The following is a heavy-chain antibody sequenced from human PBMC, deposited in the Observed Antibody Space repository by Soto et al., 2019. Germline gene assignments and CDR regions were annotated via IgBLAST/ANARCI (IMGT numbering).Heavy chain of an antibody. D-gene: IGHD3-10*01. J-gene: IGHJ5*02. V-gene: IGHV4-39*01. CDR1: GGSISSSSYY. Sequence: PSETLSLTCTVSGGSISSSSYYWGWIRQPPGKGLEWIGSIYYSGSTYYNPSLKSRVTISVDTSKNQFSLKLSSVTAADTAVYYCARQYYGSGSYYPNWFDPWGQGTLVTVSS. CDR3: ARQYYGSGSYYPNWFDP. CDR2: IYYSGST.